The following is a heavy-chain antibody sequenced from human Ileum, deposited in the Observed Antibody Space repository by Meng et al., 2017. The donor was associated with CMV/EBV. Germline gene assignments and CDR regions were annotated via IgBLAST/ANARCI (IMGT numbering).Heavy chain of an antibody. D-gene: IGHD6-13*01. Sequence: SGYTVPGSYMHWVRQAPGPGLELMGWINPNSGGTNYAQKFQGRVTMTRDTSISTAYMELSRLRSDDTAVYYCARAGVYSSSWVNWFAPWGQGTLVTVSS. V-gene: IGHV1-2*02. CDR3: ARAGVYSSSWVNWFAP. J-gene: IGHJ5*02. CDR1: GYTVPGSY. CDR2: INPNSGGT.